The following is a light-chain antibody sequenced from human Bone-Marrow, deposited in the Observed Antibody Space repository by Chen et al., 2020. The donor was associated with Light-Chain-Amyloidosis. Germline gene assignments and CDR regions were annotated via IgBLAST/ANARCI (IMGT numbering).Light chain of an antibody. CDR3: QSYDTSLSGSV. V-gene: IGLV1-40*01. J-gene: IGLJ2*01. CDR2: GNS. CDR1: SSNIGAGYD. Sequence: QSVLTQPPSVSGAPGQRVTLSCTGSSSNIGAGYDVHWYRQLPGTAPKLLISGNSNRPSGVPYRFSGSRSGTSASLAISGLHAEDESDYYCQSYDTSLSGSVFGGGTKLTVL.